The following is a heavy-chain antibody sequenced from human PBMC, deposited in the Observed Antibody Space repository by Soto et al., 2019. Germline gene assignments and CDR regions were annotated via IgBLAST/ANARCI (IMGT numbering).Heavy chain of an antibody. V-gene: IGHV4-61*01. D-gene: IGHD3-16*01. Sequence: QVQLQESGPGLVKPSETLSLTCTVSGGSVSSGSYYWSWIRQPPGKGLEWIGYIYYSGSTNYNPSLTSRVTISVDTSKNQFSLKLSSVTAADTAVYYCASGGYDYVWGSSLSFFDYWGQGTLVTVSS. CDR2: IYYSGST. CDR3: ASGGYDYVWGSSLSFFDY. J-gene: IGHJ4*02. CDR1: GGSVSSGSYY.